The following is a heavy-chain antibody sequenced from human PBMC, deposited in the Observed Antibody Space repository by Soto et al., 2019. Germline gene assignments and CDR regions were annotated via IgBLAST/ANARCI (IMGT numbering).Heavy chain of an antibody. V-gene: IGHV4-4*02. CDR2: AYHNGLT. J-gene: IGHJ4*02. CDR3: ARDAAVPGESDRFDY. D-gene: IGHD6-19*01. CDR1: GDSVTGNVW. Sequence: SETLSLTCAVSGDSVTGNVWWSWVRQPPGKGLEWIGEAYHNGLTDYNPSLKSRVTMSVDTSKNEFSLKLTSLTAADTAIYYCARDAAVPGESDRFDYWGQGTLVTVSS.